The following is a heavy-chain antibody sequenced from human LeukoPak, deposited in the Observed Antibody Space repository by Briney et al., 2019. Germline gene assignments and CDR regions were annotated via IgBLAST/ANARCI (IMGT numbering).Heavy chain of an antibody. CDR2: ISWNSGSI. Sequence: PGGSLRLSCAASGFTFDDYVMHWVRQAPGKGLEWVSGISWNSGSIGYADSVKGRFTISRDNAKNSPYLQMNSLRAEDTAVYYCARKGAGYSGYGIDYWGQGTLVTVSS. D-gene: IGHD5-12*01. CDR3: ARKGAGYSGYGIDY. V-gene: IGHV3-9*01. CDR1: GFTFDDYV. J-gene: IGHJ4*02.